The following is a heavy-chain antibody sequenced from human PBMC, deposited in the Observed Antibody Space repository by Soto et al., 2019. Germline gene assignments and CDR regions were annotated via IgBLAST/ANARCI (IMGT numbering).Heavy chain of an antibody. CDR1: GYTFTSYA. CDR2: ISAYNGNT. CDR3: ERDGPPPDY. V-gene: IGHV1-18*01. Sequence: QVQLVQSGAEVKKPGASGKVSCKPSGYTFTSYAITWVRQAPAQGHEWMGWISAYNGNTNYAQKLQGRVTMTTDTSTSAAYMELRSLRSDDTAVYYCERDGPPPDYWGQGTLVTVSS. J-gene: IGHJ4*02.